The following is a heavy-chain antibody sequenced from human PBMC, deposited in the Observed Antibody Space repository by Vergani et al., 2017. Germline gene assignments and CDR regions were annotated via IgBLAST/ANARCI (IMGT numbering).Heavy chain of an antibody. CDR1: GFTFSSYA. CDR2: ISGSHSST. V-gene: IGHV3-23*04. J-gene: IGHJ4*02. CDR3: AKDLNYYDSSGYYSDD. Sequence: EVQLVESGGGLVKPGGSLRLSCAASGFTFSSYAMSWVRQAPGKGLEWVSGISGSHSSTYYADSVKGRFTISRDNSKNTLFLQMNSLRAEDTAVYYCAKDLNYYDSSGYYSDDWGQGTLVTVSS. D-gene: IGHD3-22*01.